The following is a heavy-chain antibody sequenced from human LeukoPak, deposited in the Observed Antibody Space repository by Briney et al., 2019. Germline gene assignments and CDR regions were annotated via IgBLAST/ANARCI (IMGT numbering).Heavy chain of an antibody. D-gene: IGHD2-2*01. CDR3: ANTPVGGAFDY. CDR2: ISANGGST. V-gene: IGHV3-23*01. CDR1: GFTFRTYD. Sequence: GGSLRLSCAASGFTFRTYDMSWVRQAPGKELEWVSGISANGGSTYYTDSVKGRFTISRDNSKNTLYLQMTSLRAENTAVYYCANTPVGGAFDYWGQGTLVTVSS. J-gene: IGHJ4*02.